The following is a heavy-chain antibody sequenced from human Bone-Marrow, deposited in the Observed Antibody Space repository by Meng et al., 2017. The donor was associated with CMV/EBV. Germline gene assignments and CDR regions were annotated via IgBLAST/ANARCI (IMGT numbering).Heavy chain of an antibody. CDR2: INHSGST. CDR1: GGSFSGYY. D-gene: IGHD6-13*01. V-gene: IGHV4-34*01. J-gene: IGHJ5*02. Sequence: GSLRLSCAVYGGSFSGYYWSWIRQPPGKGLEWIGEINHSGSTNYNPSLKSRVTISVDTSKNQFSLKLCSVTAADTAVYYCASLAAAGTLYNWFDPWGQGTLVTVSS. CDR3: ASLAAAGTLYNWFDP.